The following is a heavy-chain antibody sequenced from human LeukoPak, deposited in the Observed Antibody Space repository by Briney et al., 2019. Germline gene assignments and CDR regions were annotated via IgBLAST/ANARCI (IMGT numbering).Heavy chain of an antibody. Sequence: GGSLRLSCAASGFTFSSYSMNWVRQAPGKGLEWVSYISSSSSTIYYADSVKGRFTISRDNAKNSLYLQMNSLRAEDTAVYDCARERLSSSSLWWGQGTLVTVSS. J-gene: IGHJ4*02. D-gene: IGHD6-6*01. CDR2: ISSSSSTI. V-gene: IGHV3-48*01. CDR3: ARERLSSSSLW. CDR1: GFTFSSYS.